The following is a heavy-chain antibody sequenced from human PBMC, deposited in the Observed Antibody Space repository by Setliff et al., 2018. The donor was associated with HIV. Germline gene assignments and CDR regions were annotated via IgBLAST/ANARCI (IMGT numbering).Heavy chain of an antibody. V-gene: IGHV1-2*02. CDR1: GYTFTSYG. CDR3: AADNYNCNSFDS. CDR2: INPNGGYT. J-gene: IGHJ4*02. D-gene: IGHD3-3*01. Sequence: ASVKVSCKASGYTFTSYGINWVRQAPGQGLEWMGWINPNGGYTNYAQKFLGRVTMTRDTSFTTAYLELSRLGSDDTAVYYCAADNYNCNSFDSWGQGSLVTVSS.